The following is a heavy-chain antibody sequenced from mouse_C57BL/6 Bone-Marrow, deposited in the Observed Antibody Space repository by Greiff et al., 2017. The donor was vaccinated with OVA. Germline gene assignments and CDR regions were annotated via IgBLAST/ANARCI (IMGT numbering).Heavy chain of an antibody. J-gene: IGHJ3*01. CDR1: GYTFTSYW. CDR2: IHPNSGST. CDR3: ARGDYSGSSWFAY. D-gene: IGHD1-1*01. Sequence: VQLQQPGAELVKPGASVKLSCKASGYTFTSYWMHWVKQRPGHGLEWIGMIHPNSGSTNYNEKIKSKATLTVDKSSSTAYMLHSSLTSEDSAVYYCARGDYSGSSWFAYWGQGTLVTVSA. V-gene: IGHV1-64*01.